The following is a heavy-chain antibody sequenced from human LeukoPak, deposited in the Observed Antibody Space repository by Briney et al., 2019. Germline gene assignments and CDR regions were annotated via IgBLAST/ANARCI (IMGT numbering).Heavy chain of an antibody. CDR2: INHSGIT. CDR3: ARKGGGQLVNTRRWFDP. V-gene: IGHV4-34*01. CDR1: GGSFSDFY. J-gene: IGHJ5*02. Sequence: SETLSLTCAVYGGSFSDFYWSWIRQPPGKGLEWIGEINHSGITHYNPSLKSRVTISLDTSKKQLSLKLSSVTAADTAVYYCARKGGGQLVNTRRWFDPWGQGTLVTVSP. D-gene: IGHD1-1*01.